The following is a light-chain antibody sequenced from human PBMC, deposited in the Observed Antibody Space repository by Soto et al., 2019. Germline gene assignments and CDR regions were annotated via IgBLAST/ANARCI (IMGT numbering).Light chain of an antibody. J-gene: IGKJ2*01. CDR3: QQYNNWSRGYP. CDR2: GAP. V-gene: IGKV3-15*01. Sequence: EIVRTHSPATLSVSPGESATLACRASQSVSSYSSWYQQKPGQAPSLLIYGAPPMATGIPASFSGSGSGTEFTLTLSSLQSEDFAVYYCQQYNNWSRGYPFGQGTQLAIK. CDR1: QSVSSY.